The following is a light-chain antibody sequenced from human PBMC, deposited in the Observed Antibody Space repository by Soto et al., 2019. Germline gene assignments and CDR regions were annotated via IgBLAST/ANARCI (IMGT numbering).Light chain of an antibody. V-gene: IGKV3-20*01. CDR1: QSVNSNY. CDR3: QQYDSTPTT. Sequence: EIVLTQSPGTLSLSPGERATLSCRASQSVNSNYLAWYQRKPGQAPRLLIYGASNRATDIPYRVSASGSGTDFTLTITRLEAEDFSVYYCQQYDSTPTTFGQGTKVEVK. J-gene: IGKJ1*01. CDR2: GAS.